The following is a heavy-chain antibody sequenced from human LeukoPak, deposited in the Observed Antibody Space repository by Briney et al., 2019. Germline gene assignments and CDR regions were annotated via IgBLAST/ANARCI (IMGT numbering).Heavy chain of an antibody. CDR3: ARGIHYYDSSGYF. V-gene: IGHV4-59*12. J-gene: IGHJ4*02. CDR1: GGSINNYY. Sequence: KPSETLSLTCTVSGGSINNYYWSWIRQPPGKGLEWIGYIYYSGSANYNPSLKSRVTISVDTSKNQFSLKLSSVTAADTAVYYCARGIHYYDSSGYFWGQGTLVTVSS. CDR2: IYYSGSA. D-gene: IGHD3-22*01.